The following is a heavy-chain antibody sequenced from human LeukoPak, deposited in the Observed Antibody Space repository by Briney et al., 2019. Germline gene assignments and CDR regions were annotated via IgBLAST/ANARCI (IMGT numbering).Heavy chain of an antibody. J-gene: IGHJ6*03. Sequence: GGSLRLSCAASKFPLSKYDMHWVRQAPGKGLEWVSAISGSGGSTYYADSVKGRFTISRDNSKNTPYLQMNSLRAEDTAVYYCAKYGSATYYYDSSGYERGAKFYYYYMDVWGKGTTVTVSS. CDR1: KFPLSKYD. CDR3: AKYGSATYYYDSSGYERGAKFYYYYMDV. CDR2: ISGSGGST. D-gene: IGHD3-22*01. V-gene: IGHV3-23*01.